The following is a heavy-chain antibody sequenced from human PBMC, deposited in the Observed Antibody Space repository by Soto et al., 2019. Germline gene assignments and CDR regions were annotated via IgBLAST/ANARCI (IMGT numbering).Heavy chain of an antibody. V-gene: IGHV3-11*01. D-gene: IGHD3-10*01. J-gene: IGHJ3*02. CDR1: GFTFSDYY. Sequence: TGGSLRLSCAASGFTFSDYYMSWIRQAPGKGLEWVSYISSSGSTIYYADSVKGRFTISRDNAKNSLYLQMNSLRAEDTAVYYCASSSGFGELLDAFDIWGQGTMVTVSS. CDR3: ASSSGFGELLDAFDI. CDR2: ISSSGSTI.